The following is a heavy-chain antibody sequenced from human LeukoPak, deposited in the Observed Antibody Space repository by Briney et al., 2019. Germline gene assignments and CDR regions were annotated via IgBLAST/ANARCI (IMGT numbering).Heavy chain of an antibody. CDR2: ISYDGSNE. V-gene: IGHV3-30*04. D-gene: IGHD6-13*01. Sequence: GGSLRLSCAASGFTFSSYVMHWVRQAPGKGLEWVAIISYDGSNEYYADSVKGRFTISRDNSKNTLYLQMNSLRAADTAVYYCARQYSSSWYPYYYYYMDVWGKGTTVTISS. CDR3: ARQYSSSWYPYYYYYMDV. J-gene: IGHJ6*03. CDR1: GFTFSSYV.